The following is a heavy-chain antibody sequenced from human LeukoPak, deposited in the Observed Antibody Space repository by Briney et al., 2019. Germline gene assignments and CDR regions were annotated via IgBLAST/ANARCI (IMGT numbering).Heavy chain of an antibody. CDR1: GFTFSDYY. J-gene: IGHJ4*02. Sequence: GGSLRLSCAASGFTFSDYYMSWIRQAPGKGLEWVSYISGSGSTIYYADSVKGRFTISRDNAKNSLYLQMNSLRAEDTAVYYCAREGYDFWSGYYTGYYFDYWGQGTLVTVSS. CDR2: ISGSGSTI. V-gene: IGHV3-11*01. CDR3: AREGYDFWSGYYTGYYFDY. D-gene: IGHD3-3*01.